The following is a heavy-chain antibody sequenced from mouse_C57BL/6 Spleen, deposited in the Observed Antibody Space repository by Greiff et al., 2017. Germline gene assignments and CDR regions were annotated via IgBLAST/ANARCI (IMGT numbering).Heavy chain of an antibody. J-gene: IGHJ4*01. CDR3: ARGYYGYDGGYAMDY. D-gene: IGHD2-2*01. V-gene: IGHV1-55*01. Sequence: QVQLQQPGAELVKPGASVKMSCKASGYTFTSYWLTWVKQRPGQGLEWIGDIYPGSGSTNYNEKFKSKATLTVDTSSSTAYMQLSSLTAEDSAVYYCARGYYGYDGGYAMDYWGQGTSVTVSS. CDR1: GYTFTSYW. CDR2: IYPGSGST.